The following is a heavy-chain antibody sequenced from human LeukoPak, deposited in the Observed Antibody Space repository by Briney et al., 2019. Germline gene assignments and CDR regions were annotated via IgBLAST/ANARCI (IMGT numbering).Heavy chain of an antibody. J-gene: IGHJ3*02. CDR3: ARGYCSSTSCYNAFDI. Sequence: ASVKVSCKASGFPFNSYYMHWVRQAPGQGLEWMGIIDPSGSRTTYTQKFQGRVTMTRDASTSTVYMELRGLRSEDTAVYYCARGYCSSTSCYNAFDIWGQGTMVTVSS. V-gene: IGHV1-46*02. CDR2: IDPSGSRT. D-gene: IGHD2-2*02. CDR1: GFPFNSYY.